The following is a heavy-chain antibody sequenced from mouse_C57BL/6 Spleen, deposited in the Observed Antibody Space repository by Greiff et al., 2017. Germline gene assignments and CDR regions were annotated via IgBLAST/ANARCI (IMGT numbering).Heavy chain of an antibody. J-gene: IGHJ2*01. Sequence: QVQLQPPWAELVKPGASVKMSCKASGYTFTSYWITWVKQRPGQGLACIGDIYPGRGSTNYNEKFKSKATLTVDTASSTAYMQLSSLTSEDSAVYYCARGSLVAKDYWGQGTTLTVSS. V-gene: IGHV1-55*01. CDR1: GYTFTSYW. CDR3: ARGSLVAKDY. D-gene: IGHD1-1*01. CDR2: IYPGRGST.